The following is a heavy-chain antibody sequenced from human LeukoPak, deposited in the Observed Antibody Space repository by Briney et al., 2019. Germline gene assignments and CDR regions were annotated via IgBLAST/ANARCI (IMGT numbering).Heavy chain of an antibody. CDR3: ARAYSSSWLSAFDI. J-gene: IGHJ3*02. CDR2: IDTSGST. CDR1: GGSISSYY. Sequence: KPSETLSLTCTVSGGSISSYYWSWIRQPPGKGLEWIGYIDTSGSTNHNPSLKSQVTISADTSKNQFSLKLSSVPAADTAVYYCARAYSSSWLSAFDIWGQGTMVTVSS. D-gene: IGHD6-13*01. V-gene: IGHV4-4*09.